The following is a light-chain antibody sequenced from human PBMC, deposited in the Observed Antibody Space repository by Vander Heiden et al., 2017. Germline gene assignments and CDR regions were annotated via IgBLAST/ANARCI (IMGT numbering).Light chain of an antibody. CDR3: AAWDDSLSGYV. Sequence: QSVLIQPPSASGTPGQPVTISCSGGSSNIGTNYVYWYQQLPGTAPNLLIYRNNQRPSGVPDRFSGSKSGTSASLAISGLRSEHEADYYCAAWDDSLSGYVFGPGTKVTVL. CDR1: SSNIGTNY. CDR2: RNN. J-gene: IGLJ1*01. V-gene: IGLV1-47*01.